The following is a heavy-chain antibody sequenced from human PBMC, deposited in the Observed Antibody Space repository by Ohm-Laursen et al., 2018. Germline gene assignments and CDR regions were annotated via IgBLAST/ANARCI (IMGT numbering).Heavy chain of an antibody. CDR1: GFRFSTYD. Sequence: GSLRLSCAASGFRFSTYDISWVRQAPGKGLEWVPSSDIYFNTYYTDSVKGRFTISRDNSKDTVVLQMDYLRAEDTAVYYCAKLDCSGGSCYHYWGQGTLVTVSS. CDR3: AKLDCSGGSCYHY. J-gene: IGHJ4*02. V-gene: IGHV3-23*01. D-gene: IGHD2-15*01. CDR2: SDIYFNT.